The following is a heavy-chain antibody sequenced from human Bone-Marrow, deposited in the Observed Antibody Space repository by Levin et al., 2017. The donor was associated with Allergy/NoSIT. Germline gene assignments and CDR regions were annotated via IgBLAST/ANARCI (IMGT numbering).Heavy chain of an antibody. V-gene: IGHV1-46*01. Sequence: GASVKVSCKASGYTFTSYYMHWVRQAPGQGLEWMGIINPSGGSTSYAQKFQGRVTMTRDTSTSTVYMELSSLRSEDTAVYYCARDSEISVRGGAHLGYYYYMDVWGKGTTVTVSS. CDR1: GYTFTSYY. CDR3: ARDSEISVRGGAHLGYYYYMDV. CDR2: INPSGGST. J-gene: IGHJ6*03. D-gene: IGHD3-10*01.